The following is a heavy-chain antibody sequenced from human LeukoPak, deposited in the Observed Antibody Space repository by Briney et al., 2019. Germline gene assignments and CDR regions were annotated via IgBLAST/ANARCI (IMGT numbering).Heavy chain of an antibody. CDR1: GGSINSYY. CDR2: IYYSGST. Sequence: SETLSLTCTVSGGSINSYYWSWIRQPPGKGLEWIGYIYYSGSTNYNPSLKSRVTISVDTSKNQFSLKMSSVTAADAAVYYCARARDGHINNWFDPWGQGTLVTVSS. J-gene: IGHJ5*02. D-gene: IGHD5-24*01. V-gene: IGHV4-59*01. CDR3: ARARDGHINNWFDP.